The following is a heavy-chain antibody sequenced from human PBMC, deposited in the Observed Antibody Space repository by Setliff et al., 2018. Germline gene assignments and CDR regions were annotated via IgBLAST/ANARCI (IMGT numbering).Heavy chain of an antibody. Sequence: ASVKVSCKAFCYTFAKYGTSWVRQAPGQGLEWMGWISGYNGYTVYAQKLQGRVTLTTDTSTGTAYMEVRSLRSDDTAQYYCVRDRAAIVVGPPTAAFDIWGQGTMVTVSS. D-gene: IGHD2-2*01. CDR1: CYTFAKYG. CDR3: VRDRAAIVVGPPTAAFDI. CDR2: ISGYNGYT. V-gene: IGHV1-18*01. J-gene: IGHJ3*02.